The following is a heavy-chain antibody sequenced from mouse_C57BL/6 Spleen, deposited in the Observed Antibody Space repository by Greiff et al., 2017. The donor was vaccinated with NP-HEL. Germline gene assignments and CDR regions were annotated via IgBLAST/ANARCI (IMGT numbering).Heavy chain of an antibody. CDR1: GYTFTSYW. CDR2: IHPNSGST. J-gene: IGHJ2*01. Sequence: QVQLQQPGAELVKPGASVTLSCKASGYTFTSYWMHWVNQRPGQGLEWIGMIHPNSGSTNYNEKFKSKATLTVDNSSSTAYMKLSSLTSEDSAVYYCARFYYGSIYFDYWGQGTTLTVSS. V-gene: IGHV1-64*01. CDR3: ARFYYGSIYFDY. D-gene: IGHD1-1*01.